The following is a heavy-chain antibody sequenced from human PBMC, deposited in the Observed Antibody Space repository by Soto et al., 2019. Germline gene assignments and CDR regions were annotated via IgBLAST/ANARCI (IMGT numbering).Heavy chain of an antibody. J-gene: IGHJ4*02. CDR1: GFTFSSYG. CDR2: ISYDGSNK. D-gene: IGHD4-17*01. V-gene: IGHV3-30*18. CDR3: AKEESTVTSLFPDYFDY. Sequence: QVQLVESGGGVVQPGRSLRLSCAASGFTFSSYGMHWVRQAPGKGLEWVAVISYDGSNKYYADSVKGRFTISRDNSKNTLYLQMNSLRAEDTAVYYCAKEESTVTSLFPDYFDYWGQGTLVTVSS.